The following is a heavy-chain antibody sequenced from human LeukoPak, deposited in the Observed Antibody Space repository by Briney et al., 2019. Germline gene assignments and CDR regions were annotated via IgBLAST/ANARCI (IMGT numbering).Heavy chain of an antibody. V-gene: IGHV4-39*01. CDR3: TRHWSEFYNYGMGV. CDR2: IFYSGNT. D-gene: IGHD3-3*01. J-gene: IGHJ6*02. Sequence: SETLSLTRTVFGGSIVSSTNYWAWVRQPPGKGLEWIGSIFYSGNTHYNPSLKSRVTMSVDTSKNEFSLKLTSVTAADTAVYYCTRHWSEFYNYGMGVWGHGTTVTVSS. CDR1: GGSIVSSTNY.